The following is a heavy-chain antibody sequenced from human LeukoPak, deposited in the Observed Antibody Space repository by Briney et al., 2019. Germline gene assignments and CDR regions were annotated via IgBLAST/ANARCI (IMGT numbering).Heavy chain of an antibody. CDR3: STTDCSSGACYGDY. D-gene: IGHD2-15*01. CDR2: IYYRAST. CDR1: GGSISSRPYY. V-gene: IGHV4-39*01. Sequence: SETLSLTCTVSGGSISSRPYYWAWIRQPPGKGLEWIGAIYYRASTYYNPTLKSRVTLSVDTSRNQFSLKLSSVTAADTAVYYCSTTDCSSGACYGDYWGQGTLVTVSS. J-gene: IGHJ4*02.